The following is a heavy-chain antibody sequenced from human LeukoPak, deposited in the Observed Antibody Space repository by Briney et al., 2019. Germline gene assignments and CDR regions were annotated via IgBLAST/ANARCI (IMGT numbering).Heavy chain of an antibody. J-gene: IGHJ4*02. Sequence: PSGTLSLTCAVSGGSISSSNWWSWVRQPPGKGLEWIGEIYHSGSTNYNPSLKSRVTISVDTSKNQFSLKLSSVTAADTAVYYCARARSGSYYAGTLFDYWGQGTLVTVSS. CDR1: GGSISSSNW. V-gene: IGHV4-4*02. CDR2: IYHSGST. D-gene: IGHD1-26*01. CDR3: ARARSGSYYAGTLFDY.